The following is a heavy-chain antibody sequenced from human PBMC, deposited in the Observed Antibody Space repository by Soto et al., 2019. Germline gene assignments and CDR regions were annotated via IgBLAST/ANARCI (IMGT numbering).Heavy chain of an antibody. CDR2: IYYSGST. V-gene: IGHV4-30-4*01. J-gene: IGHJ4*02. D-gene: IGHD3-22*01. Sequence: QVQLQESGPGLVKPSQTLSLTCTVSGGSISSGDYYWSWIRQPPGKGLEWIGYIYYSGSTYYNPSLKSRGTISVDTSKNQFSLKLSSVTAADTAVYYCARDSSYDSSGYYSDYWGQGTLVTVSS. CDR3: ARDSSYDSSGYYSDY. CDR1: GGSISSGDYY.